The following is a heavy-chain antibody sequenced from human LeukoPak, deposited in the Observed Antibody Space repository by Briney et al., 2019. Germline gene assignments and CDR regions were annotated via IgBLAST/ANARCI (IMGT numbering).Heavy chain of an antibody. CDR3: AREAYYYDSSGYYYFDY. D-gene: IGHD3-22*01. CDR2: IYSGGST. CDR1: GFTVSSNY. Sequence: GGSLRFSCAASGFTVSSNYTSWVRQAPGKGLEWVSVIYSGGSTYYADSVKGRFTISRDNSKNTLYLRMNSLRAEDTAVYYCAREAYYYDSSGYYYFDYWGQGTLVTVSS. J-gene: IGHJ4*02. V-gene: IGHV3-66*01.